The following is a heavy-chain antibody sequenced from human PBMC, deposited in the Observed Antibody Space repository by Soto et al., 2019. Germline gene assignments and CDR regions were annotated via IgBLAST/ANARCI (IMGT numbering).Heavy chain of an antibody. CDR2: INTDGSST. CDR3: AKRGVDTFGLSY. J-gene: IGHJ4*02. D-gene: IGHD3-10*01. V-gene: IGHV3-74*01. Sequence: EVQLVESGGGLVQPGGSLRLSCAVSGFTFSSFWMHWVRQAPGEGLVWVSRINTDGSSTSYADSVKGRFTISRDNAMNTLYLQMNRLRVEDTAMYYCAKRGVDTFGLSYWGQGTLVTVSS. CDR1: GFTFSSFW.